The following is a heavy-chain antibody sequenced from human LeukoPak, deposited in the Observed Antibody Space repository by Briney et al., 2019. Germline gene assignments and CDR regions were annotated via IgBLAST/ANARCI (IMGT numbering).Heavy chain of an antibody. D-gene: IGHD6-19*01. CDR2: ISSNGGNT. J-gene: IGHJ4*02. CDR1: GYSFSTYA. CDR3: ARRDTSGYFSDY. Sequence: PGGSLRLSCAASGYSFSTYAMSWVRRAPGKGLEYVAAISSNGGNTYYPNSMKGRFTISRDNFKNTLYLQMGSLRVEDMAVYYCARRDTSGYFSDYWGQGTLVTVSS. V-gene: IGHV3-64*01.